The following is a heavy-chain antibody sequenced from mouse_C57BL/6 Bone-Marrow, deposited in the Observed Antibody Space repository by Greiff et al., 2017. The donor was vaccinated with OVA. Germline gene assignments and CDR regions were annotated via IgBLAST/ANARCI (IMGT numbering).Heavy chain of an antibody. CDR3: ASGYGYGYYYAMDY. Sequence: EVQLQQSVAELVRPGASVKLSCTASGFNIKNTYMPWVKQRPEQGLEWIGRIDPANGNTTYAPKFQGKATITADTSSNTAYLQLSSLTSEDTSIYYCASGYGYGYYYAMDYWGQGTSVTVSS. J-gene: IGHJ4*01. CDR2: IDPANGNT. V-gene: IGHV14-3*01. D-gene: IGHD2-2*01. CDR1: GFNIKNTY.